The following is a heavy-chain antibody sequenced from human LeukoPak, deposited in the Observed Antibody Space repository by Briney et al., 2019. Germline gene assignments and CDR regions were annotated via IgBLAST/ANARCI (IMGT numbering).Heavy chain of an antibody. CDR2: ISSSSSYI. Sequence: GGSLRLSCAASGFTFSSYAMSWVRQAPGKGLEWVSSISSSSSYIYYADSVKGRFTISRDNAKNSLYLQMNSLRAEDTAVYYCARDPVEWEQLLDYWGQGTLVTVSS. CDR1: GFTFSSYA. V-gene: IGHV3-21*01. CDR3: ARDPVEWEQLLDY. D-gene: IGHD1-26*01. J-gene: IGHJ4*02.